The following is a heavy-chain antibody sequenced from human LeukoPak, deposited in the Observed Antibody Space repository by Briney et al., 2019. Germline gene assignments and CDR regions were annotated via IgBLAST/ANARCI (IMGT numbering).Heavy chain of an antibody. CDR2: ISGSGGST. D-gene: IGHD3-10*01. CDR1: GFSFSGYD. J-gene: IGHJ4*02. Sequence: PGGSLRLSCAASGFSFSGYDMSWVRQAPGKGLEWVSAISGSGGSTYYADSVKGRFTISRDNSKNTLFLQMSSLRAEDAAVFYCARDEGSGSYLDYWGQGTLVAVSS. CDR3: ARDEGSGSYLDY. V-gene: IGHV3-23*01.